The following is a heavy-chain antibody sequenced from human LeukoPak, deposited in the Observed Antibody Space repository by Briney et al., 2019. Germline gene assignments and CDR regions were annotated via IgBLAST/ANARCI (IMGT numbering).Heavy chain of an antibody. V-gene: IGHV5-51*01. CDR2: IYGDESET. D-gene: IGHD6-13*01. Sequence: GESLKISCKGSGYSFTSYWIGWVRQMPGRGLEWMGIIYGDESETRYSPSFQGQVTISADKSISTAYLQWSSLKASDTAMYYCARLYRSSSGGDLWGQGTLVTVSS. CDR3: ARLYRSSSGGDL. J-gene: IGHJ4*02. CDR1: GYSFTSYW.